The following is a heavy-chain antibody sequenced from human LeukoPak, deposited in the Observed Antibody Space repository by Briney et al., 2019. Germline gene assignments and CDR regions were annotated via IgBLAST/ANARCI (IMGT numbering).Heavy chain of an antibody. D-gene: IGHD5-18*01. CDR2: IRYDGSNK. J-gene: IGHJ4*02. CDR3: AKPQYSYGHYAFDY. Sequence: GGSLRLSCAASGFTFSSYGMHWVRQAPGKGLEWVAFIRYDGSNKYCADSVKGRFTISRDNSKNTLYLQMNSLRAEDTAVYYCAKPQYSYGHYAFDYWGQGTLVTVSS. CDR1: GFTFSSYG. V-gene: IGHV3-30*02.